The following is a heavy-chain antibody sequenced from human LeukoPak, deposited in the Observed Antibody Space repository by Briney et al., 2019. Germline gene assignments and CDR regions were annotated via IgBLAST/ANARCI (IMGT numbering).Heavy chain of an antibody. D-gene: IGHD1/OR15-1a*01. Sequence: GRSLKLSCGASGFTFTTFGIHWVRQAPGKGLEWVAAISPDGNSEYYADSVKGRFTVSRDNSKNMIYLQMNNLRGEDSAVYYCAKINNNDDYWGQGTLVTVSS. CDR2: ISPDGNSE. CDR1: GFTFTTFG. CDR3: AKINNNDDY. J-gene: IGHJ4*02. V-gene: IGHV3-30*18.